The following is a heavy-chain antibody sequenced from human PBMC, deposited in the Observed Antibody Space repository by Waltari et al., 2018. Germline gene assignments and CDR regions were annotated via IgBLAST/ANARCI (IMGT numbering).Heavy chain of an antibody. J-gene: IGHJ4*02. D-gene: IGHD3-3*01. Sequence: EVQLVESGGGLVQPGGSLRLSCAASGFTFSSYSMNWVRQAPGKGLEWVSYISSSSSTIYDADSVKGRFTISRDNAKNSLYLQMNSLRAEDTAVYYCARASGSGYYSHFDYWGQGTLVTVSS. CDR1: GFTFSSYS. CDR3: ARASGSGYYSHFDY. CDR2: ISSSSSTI. V-gene: IGHV3-48*01.